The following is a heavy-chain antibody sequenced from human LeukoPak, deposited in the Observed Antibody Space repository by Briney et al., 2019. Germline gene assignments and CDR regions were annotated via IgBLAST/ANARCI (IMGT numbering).Heavy chain of an antibody. Sequence: GGSLRLSCAASGFTFSTHWMHWVRQAPGKGLVWVSRISGDGSATIYADSVKGRFTISRDNAENTMYLQMDSLTVEDTAVYYCTRRVSATRWFDPWGQGTLVTVSS. CDR1: GFTFSTHW. D-gene: IGHD2-15*01. V-gene: IGHV3-74*01. J-gene: IGHJ5*02. CDR2: ISGDGSAT. CDR3: TRRVSATRWFDP.